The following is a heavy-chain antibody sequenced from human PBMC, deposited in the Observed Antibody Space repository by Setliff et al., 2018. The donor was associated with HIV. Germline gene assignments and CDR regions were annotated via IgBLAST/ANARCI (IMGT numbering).Heavy chain of an antibody. CDR2: VYHSGTT. CDR1: GYSISTAYY. Sequence: SETLSLTCAVSGYSISTAYYWGWIRQPPGKGLEWIGSVYHSGTTYYNPSLKSRVTISVDMSNNQFSLKVTSVTAADTAVYYCAGRPPLGTTPGFDYWGQGTLVTVSS. J-gene: IGHJ4*02. CDR3: AGRPPLGTTPGFDY. V-gene: IGHV4-38-2*01. D-gene: IGHD1-26*01.